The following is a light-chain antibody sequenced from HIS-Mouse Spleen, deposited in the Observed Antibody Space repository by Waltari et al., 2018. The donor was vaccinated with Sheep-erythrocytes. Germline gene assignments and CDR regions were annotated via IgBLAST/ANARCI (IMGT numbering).Light chain of an antibody. CDR1: SSDVGGYNY. V-gene: IGLV2-11*01. J-gene: IGLJ1*01. CDR2: DVS. Sequence: LTQPPSVSVSPGQTASIPCTGTSSDVGGYNYVSWYQQHPGKAPKLMIYDVSKRPSGVPDRFSGSKSGNTASLTISGLQAEDEADYYCCSYAGSYNHVFATGTKVTVL. CDR3: CSYAGSYNHV.